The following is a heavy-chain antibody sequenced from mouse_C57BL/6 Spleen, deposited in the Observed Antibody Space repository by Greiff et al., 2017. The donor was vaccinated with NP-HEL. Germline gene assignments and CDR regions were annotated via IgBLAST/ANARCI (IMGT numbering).Heavy chain of an antibody. Sequence: VQLQQSGAELMKPGASVKLSCKASGYTFTGYWIEWVKQRPGHGLEWIGEILPGSGSTNYNEKFKGKATFTVDTSSNTAYMQLSSLTTEDSAVYYCARPSAVVATPFAYWGQGTLVTVSA. CDR1: GYTFTGYW. CDR3: ARPSAVVATPFAY. CDR2: ILPGSGST. V-gene: IGHV1-9*01. J-gene: IGHJ3*01. D-gene: IGHD1-1*01.